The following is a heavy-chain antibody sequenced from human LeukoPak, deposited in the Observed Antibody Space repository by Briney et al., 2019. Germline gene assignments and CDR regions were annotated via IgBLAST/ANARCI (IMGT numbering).Heavy chain of an antibody. CDR3: AREEDSSSPLVPYFDY. D-gene: IGHD6-13*01. J-gene: IGHJ4*02. V-gene: IGHV3-21*01. CDR1: GFTFSSYS. CDR2: ISSSSSYI. Sequence: SGGSLRLSCAASGFTFSSYSMNWVRQAPGKGLEWVSSISSSSSYIYYADSVKGRFTISRDNAKNSLYLQMNSLRAEDTAVYYRAREEDSSSPLVPYFDYWGQGTLVTVSS.